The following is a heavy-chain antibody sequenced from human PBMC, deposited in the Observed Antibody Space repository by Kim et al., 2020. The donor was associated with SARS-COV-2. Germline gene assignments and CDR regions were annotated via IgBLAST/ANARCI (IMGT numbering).Heavy chain of an antibody. D-gene: IGHD5-18*01. CDR3: AKGDLVDTAMVTGFDY. V-gene: IGHV3-30*18. CDR2: ISYDGSNK. Sequence: GGSLRLSCAASGFTFSSYGMHWVRQAPGKGLEWVAVISYDGSNKYYADSVKGRFTISRDNSKNTLYLQMNSLRAEDTAVYYCAKGDLVDTAMVTGFDYWG. CDR1: GFTFSSYG. J-gene: IGHJ4*01.